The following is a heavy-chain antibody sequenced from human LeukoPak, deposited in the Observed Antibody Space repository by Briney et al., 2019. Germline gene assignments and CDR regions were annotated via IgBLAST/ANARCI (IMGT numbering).Heavy chain of an antibody. CDR2: IYHSGST. J-gene: IGHJ3*02. CDR1: GGSISSSNW. D-gene: IGHD2-15*01. Sequence: PSGTLSLTCAVSGGSISSSNWWSWVRQPPGKGLEWIGEIYHSGSTNYNPSLKSRVTISVDKSKNQFSLKLSSVTAADTAVYYCAKPERYCSGGSCYHDAFDIWGQGTMVTVSS. V-gene: IGHV4-4*02. CDR3: AKPERYCSGGSCYHDAFDI.